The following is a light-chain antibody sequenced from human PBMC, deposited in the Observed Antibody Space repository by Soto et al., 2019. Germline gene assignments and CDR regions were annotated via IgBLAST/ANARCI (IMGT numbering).Light chain of an antibody. J-gene: IGLJ2*01. Sequence: QSALTQPASVSGSPGQSITISCTGTSSDVGRYNYVSWFQQHPGKAPKLMIFEVSTRPSGVSNRFSGSKSGNTASLTISGLQIDDEADDYCCSYTSSTSAVFGGGTKLTVL. CDR3: CSYTSSTSAV. CDR2: EVS. CDR1: SSDVGRYNY. V-gene: IGLV2-14*01.